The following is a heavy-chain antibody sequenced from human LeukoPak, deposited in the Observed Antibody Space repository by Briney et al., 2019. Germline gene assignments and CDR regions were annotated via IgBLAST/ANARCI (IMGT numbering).Heavy chain of an antibody. V-gene: IGHV3-64*02. D-gene: IGHD5-12*01. CDR1: GFTFSRYS. CDR2: ISNNGGST. CDR3: ARVASGYFDY. Sequence: GGSLRLSCAASGFTFSRYSMHWVRQAPGKGLEYVSAISNNGGSTYYADSVKGRFTISRDNSKNTLYLQMGSLRAEDMAVYYCARVASGYFDYWGQGTLVTISS. J-gene: IGHJ4*02.